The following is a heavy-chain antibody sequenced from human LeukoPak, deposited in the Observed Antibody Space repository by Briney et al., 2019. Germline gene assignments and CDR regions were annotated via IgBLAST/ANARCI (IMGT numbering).Heavy chain of an antibody. J-gene: IGHJ6*02. Sequence: GGSLRLSCAASGFTFSSYAMHWVRQAPGKGLEWVAVISYDGSNKYYADSVKGRFTISRDNSKNTLYLQMNSLRAEDTAVYYCARGASRPNYYYGMDVWGQGTTVTVSS. CDR1: GFTFSSYA. CDR2: ISYDGSNK. CDR3: ARGASRPNYYYGMDV. D-gene: IGHD6-6*01. V-gene: IGHV3-30*04.